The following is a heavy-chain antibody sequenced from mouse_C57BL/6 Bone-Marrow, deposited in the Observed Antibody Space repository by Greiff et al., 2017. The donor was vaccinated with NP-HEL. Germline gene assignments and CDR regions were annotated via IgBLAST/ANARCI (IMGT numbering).Heavy chain of an antibody. CDR3: ARKNGPYFDY. J-gene: IGHJ2*01. Sequence: EVQLQQSGPVLVKPGASVKMSCKASGYTFTDYYMNWVKQSHGKSLEWIGVINPYNGGTSYNQKFKGKATLTVDKSSSTAYMELNSLTSEDSAVYYCARKNGPYFDYWGQGTTLTVSS. V-gene: IGHV1-19*01. D-gene: IGHD1-1*01. CDR1: GYTFTDYY. CDR2: INPYNGGT.